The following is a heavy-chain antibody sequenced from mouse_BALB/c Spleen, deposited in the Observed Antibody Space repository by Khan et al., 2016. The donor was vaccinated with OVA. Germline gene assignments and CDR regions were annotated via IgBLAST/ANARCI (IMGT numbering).Heavy chain of an antibody. J-gene: IGHJ4*01. V-gene: IGHV3-2*02. D-gene: IGHD2-3*01. CDR3: ARDGSRYNYAMDY. CDR2: ISYSGST. Sequence: EVQLQESGPGLVKPSQSLSLTCTVTGYSITSYYAWNWIRQFPGNKLEWMGYISYSGSTNYNPSLKSRISITRDTSTNPFFLQLNSVTTEDTATYYCARDGSRYNYAMDYWGQGTSVTVSA. CDR1: GYSITSYYA.